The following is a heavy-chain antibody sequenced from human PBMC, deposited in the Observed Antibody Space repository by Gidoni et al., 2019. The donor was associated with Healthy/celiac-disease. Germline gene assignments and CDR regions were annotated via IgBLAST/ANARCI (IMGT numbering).Heavy chain of an antibody. V-gene: IGHV1-69*01. D-gene: IGHD3-10*01. CDR1: GGTFRRYA. CDR3: ARVGGYYYGSGSYSPFDY. CDR2: IIPIFGTA. J-gene: IGHJ4*02. Sequence: QVQLVQSGAEVKKPGSSVKVSCKASGGTFRRYAISWVRPAPGQGLEWRGGIIPIFGTANYAQKFQGRVTITADESTSTAYMELSSLRSEDTAVYYCARVGGYYYGSGSYSPFDYWGQGTLVTVSS.